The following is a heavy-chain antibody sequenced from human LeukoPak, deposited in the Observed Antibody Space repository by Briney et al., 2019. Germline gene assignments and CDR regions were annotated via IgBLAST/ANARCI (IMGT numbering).Heavy chain of an antibody. CDR2: INPNSGGT. CDR3: ARDRRRVLLWFGEISYFDY. J-gene: IGHJ4*02. Sequence: ASVKVSCKASGYTFTGCYMHWVRQAPGQGLEWMGWINPNSGGTNYAQKFQGRVTMTRDTSISTAYMELSRLRSDDTAVYYCARDRRRVLLWFGEISYFDYWGQGTLVTVSS. CDR1: GYTFTGCY. V-gene: IGHV1-2*02. D-gene: IGHD3-10*01.